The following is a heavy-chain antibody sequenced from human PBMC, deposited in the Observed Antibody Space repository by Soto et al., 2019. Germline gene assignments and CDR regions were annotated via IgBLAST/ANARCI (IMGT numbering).Heavy chain of an antibody. CDR1: GGSISSSSYY. D-gene: IGHD5-12*01. CDR2: IYYSGST. J-gene: IGHJ4*02. Sequence: SETLSLTCTVSGGSISSSSYYWGWIRQPPGKGLEWIGSIYYSGSTYYNPSLKRRVTISVDTSKNQFSLKLSSVTAADTAVYYCARRESGYDLDYFDYWGQGTLVAVSS. CDR3: ARRESGYDLDYFDY. V-gene: IGHV4-39*01.